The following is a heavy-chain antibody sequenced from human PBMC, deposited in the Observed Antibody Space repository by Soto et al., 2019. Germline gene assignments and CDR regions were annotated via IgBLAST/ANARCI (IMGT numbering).Heavy chain of an antibody. D-gene: IGHD3-22*01. CDR3: ASQYYDSSGYYSGGWFDP. CDR2: IYYSGST. J-gene: IGHJ5*02. Sequence: SETLSLTCTVSGGSISSGGYYWSWIRQHPGKGLEWIGYIYYSGSTYYNPSLKSRVTISVDTSKNQFSLKLSSVTAADTAVYYCASQYYDSSGYYSGGWFDPWGQGTLVTVSS. V-gene: IGHV4-31*03. CDR1: GGSISSGGYY.